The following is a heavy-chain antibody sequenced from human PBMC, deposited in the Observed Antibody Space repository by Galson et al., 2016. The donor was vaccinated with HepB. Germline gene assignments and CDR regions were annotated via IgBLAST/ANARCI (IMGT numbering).Heavy chain of an antibody. J-gene: IGHJ4*02. D-gene: IGHD6-19*01. CDR2: IYYSGST. V-gene: IGHV4-59*01. Sequence: ETLSLTCSVSGGSINSYYWSWIRQPPGKGLEWIGYIYYSGSTSYNPSLKSRVTISVDTSRTRFSLKLTSVTAADTAVYSCARLIEVTGHTDYFDYWGQGTLVTVSS. CDR3: ARLIEVTGHTDYFDY. CDR1: GGSINSYY.